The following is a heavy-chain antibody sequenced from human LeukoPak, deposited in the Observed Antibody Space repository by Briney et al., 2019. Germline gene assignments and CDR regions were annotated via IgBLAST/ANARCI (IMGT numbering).Heavy chain of an antibody. J-gene: IGHJ5*02. D-gene: IGHD7-27*01. CDR1: ILSLSTYW. CDR3: VRDPALGVS. V-gene: IGHV3-7*01. Sequence: GGSLRLSCAASILSLSTYWMSWVRQAPGKGLEGVANINEDGSEKYYVDSVKGRFTIYRDNAKNSLYLQINSLRAEDPAVYYCVRDPALGVSWGQGTLVIVSS. CDR2: INEDGSEK.